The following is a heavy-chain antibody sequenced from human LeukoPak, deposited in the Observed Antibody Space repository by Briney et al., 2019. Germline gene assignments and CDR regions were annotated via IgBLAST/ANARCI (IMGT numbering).Heavy chain of an antibody. Sequence: ASVKVSCKASGYTFTSYAMHWVRQAPGQRLEWMGWINAGNGNTKYSQEFQGRVTITRDTSASTAYMELSSLRSEDMAVYYCARDHSGNYFNYFDYWGQGTLVTVSS. CDR1: GYTFTSYA. V-gene: IGHV1-3*03. J-gene: IGHJ4*02. D-gene: IGHD1-26*01. CDR2: INAGNGNT. CDR3: ARDHSGNYFNYFDY.